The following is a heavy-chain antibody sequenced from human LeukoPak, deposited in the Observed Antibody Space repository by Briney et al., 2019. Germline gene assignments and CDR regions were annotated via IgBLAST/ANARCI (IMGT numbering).Heavy chain of an antibody. J-gene: IGHJ4*02. CDR2: ISSSSNYI. V-gene: IGHV3-21*01. CDR1: GFTFSSYA. Sequence: GGSLRLSCAASGFTFSSYAMTWVRQAPGKGLEWVSYISSSSNYIKYADSVKGRFTISRDNAKNSLYLQMNSLRAEDTAVYYCARDESLVRGAAFDYWGQGTLVTVSS. D-gene: IGHD3-10*01. CDR3: ARDESLVRGAAFDY.